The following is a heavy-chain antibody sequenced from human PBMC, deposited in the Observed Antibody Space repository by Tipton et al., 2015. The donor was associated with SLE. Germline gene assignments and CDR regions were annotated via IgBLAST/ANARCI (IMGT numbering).Heavy chain of an antibody. Sequence: GSLRLSCAASGFSFSSYDMHWVRQPTGRGLEWVSGIGNTGNTHYLASVKGRFTISRDNAKDTLYLQMNSLRAEDTAVYYCARIHYYGSGSRDYWGQGTLVTASS. CDR1: GFSFSSYD. CDR2: IGNTGNT. J-gene: IGHJ4*02. CDR3: ARIHYYGSGSRDY. V-gene: IGHV3-13*01. D-gene: IGHD3-10*01.